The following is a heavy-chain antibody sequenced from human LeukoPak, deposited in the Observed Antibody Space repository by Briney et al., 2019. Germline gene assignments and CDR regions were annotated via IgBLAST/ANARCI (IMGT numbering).Heavy chain of an antibody. Sequence: SETLSLTCAVYGGSFSGYYWSWIRQPPGKGLEWIGEINHSGSTNYNPSLKSRVTISVDTSKNQFSLKLSSVTAADTAVYYCARGGRRYYYDSSGYPRSSFFQHWGQGTLVTVSS. CDR1: GGSFSGYY. J-gene: IGHJ1*01. D-gene: IGHD3-22*01. CDR2: INHSGST. CDR3: ARGGRRYYYDSSGYPRSSFFQH. V-gene: IGHV4-34*01.